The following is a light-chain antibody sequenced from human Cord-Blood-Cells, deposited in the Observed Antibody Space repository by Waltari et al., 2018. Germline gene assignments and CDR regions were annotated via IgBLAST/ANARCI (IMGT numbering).Light chain of an antibody. CDR1: SSDVGSYNL. CDR3: CSYAGSSTPV. J-gene: IGLJ3*02. V-gene: IGLV2-23*01. CDR2: EGS. Sequence: QSALTQPASVSGSPGQSITISCTGTSSDVGSYNLDSWYQQHPGKAPKLMIYEGSKRPSGVSNRFSGSKSGNTASLTISGLQAEDEADYYCCSYAGSSTPVFGGGTKLTVL.